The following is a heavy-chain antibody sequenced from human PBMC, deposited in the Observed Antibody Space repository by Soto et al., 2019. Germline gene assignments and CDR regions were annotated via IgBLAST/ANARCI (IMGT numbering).Heavy chain of an antibody. J-gene: IGHJ5*02. CDR1: GGSITNYY. V-gene: IGHV4-4*07. Sequence: PSETLSLTCTVPGGSITNYYWSWIRQPAGKGLEWIGRIYTKERTNYNLSFRNRVTMSVDTSKNQFSLKLDAVTAADTAVYYCARDDYKDGGNNWFDPWGQGTLVTVS. CDR2: IYTKERT. D-gene: IGHD3-16*01. CDR3: ARDDYKDGGNNWFDP.